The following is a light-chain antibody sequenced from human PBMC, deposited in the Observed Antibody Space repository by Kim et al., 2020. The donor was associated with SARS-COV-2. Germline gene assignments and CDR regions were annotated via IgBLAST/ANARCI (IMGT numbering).Light chain of an antibody. Sequence: SPGERATLSCRPSNTVSSSYLAWYQQKPGQAPRLLIYSASSRATGIPDRFSGSGSGTDFTLTISSLEPEDFAAYYCQQYDSSRWTFGQGTKVDIK. CDR3: QQYDSSRWT. CDR1: NTVSSSY. J-gene: IGKJ1*01. CDR2: SAS. V-gene: IGKV3-20*01.